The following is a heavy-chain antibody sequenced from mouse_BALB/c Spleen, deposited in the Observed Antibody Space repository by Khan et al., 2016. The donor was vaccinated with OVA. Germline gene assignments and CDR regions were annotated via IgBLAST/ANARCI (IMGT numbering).Heavy chain of an antibody. Sequence: EVELVESGPSLVKPSQTLSLTCSVTGDSITSGYWNWIRKFPGNKLEYMGHIIYTGSTYYNPSLTSRISITRHTSENQYYLQLNSVTDEDTATYYCARSTYRFAFVYWGQGTLVTVSA. J-gene: IGHJ3*01. CDR1: GDSITSGY. V-gene: IGHV3-8*02. CDR3: ARSTYRFAFVY. CDR2: IIYTGST. D-gene: IGHD2-14*01.